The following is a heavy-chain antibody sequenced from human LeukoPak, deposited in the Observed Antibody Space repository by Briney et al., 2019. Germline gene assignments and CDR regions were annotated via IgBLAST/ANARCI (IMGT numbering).Heavy chain of an antibody. D-gene: IGHD2-2*01. CDR1: GFTVSSNY. Sequence: GGSLRLSCAASGFTVSSNYMSWVRQAPGKGLEWVSVIYSGGNTYYADSVKGRFTISRDNSKNTLYLQMNSLRAEDTAVYYCARDSGRDIVVLPSFDAFDIWGQGTMVTVSS. CDR3: ARDSGRDIVVLPSFDAFDI. V-gene: IGHV3-66*01. CDR2: IYSGGNT. J-gene: IGHJ3*02.